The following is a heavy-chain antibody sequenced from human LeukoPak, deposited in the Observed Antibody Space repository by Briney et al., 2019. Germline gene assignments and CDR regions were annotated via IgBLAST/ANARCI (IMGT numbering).Heavy chain of an antibody. CDR2: ISAYNGNT. D-gene: IGHD5-18*01. V-gene: IGHV1-18*01. CDR3: ARGYSYADYYHYGMDV. CDR1: GYTFTSYG. Sequence: ASVKVSCKASGYTFTSYGISWVRQAPGQGLEWMGWISAYNGNTNYAQKLQGRVTMTTDTSTSTAYMELRSLRSDDTAVYYCARGYSYADYYHYGMDVWGQGTTVTVSS. J-gene: IGHJ6*02.